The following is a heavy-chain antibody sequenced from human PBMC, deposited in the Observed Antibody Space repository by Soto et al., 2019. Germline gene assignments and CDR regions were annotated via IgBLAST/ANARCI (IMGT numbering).Heavy chain of an antibody. CDR1: GYTFTSYA. D-gene: IGHD3-22*01. Sequence: QVQLVQSGAEVKKPGASVKVSCKASGYTFTSYAMHWVRQAPGQRLEWMGWINAGNGNTKYSQKFQGRVTITRDTNASTAYIERSSLRSEDTDVYYCAGQYYYDSSVRGTIRVFGAWGQGTLVNVSS. V-gene: IGHV1-3*01. J-gene: IGHJ5*02. CDR2: INAGNGNT. CDR3: AGQYYYDSSVRGTIRVFGA.